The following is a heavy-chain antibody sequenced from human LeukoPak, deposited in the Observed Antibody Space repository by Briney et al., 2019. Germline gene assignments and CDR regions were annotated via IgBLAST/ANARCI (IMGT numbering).Heavy chain of an antibody. J-gene: IGHJ5*02. CDR1: GGSISSYY. V-gene: IGHV4-59*12. CDR2: IYYSGST. CDR3: ARDLHDSSGYPRGWFDP. D-gene: IGHD3-22*01. Sequence: KPSETLSLTCTVSGGSISSYYWSWIRQPPGRGLEWIGYIYYSGSTNYNPSLKSRVTISVDTSKNQFSLKLSSVTAADTAVYYCARDLHDSSGYPRGWFDPWGQGTLVTVSS.